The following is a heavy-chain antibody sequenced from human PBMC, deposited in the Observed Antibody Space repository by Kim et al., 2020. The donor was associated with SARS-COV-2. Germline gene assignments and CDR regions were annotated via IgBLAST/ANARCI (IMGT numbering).Heavy chain of an antibody. J-gene: IGHJ5*02. D-gene: IGHD2-15*01. CDR1: GGTFSSYA. CDR3: ASSDGYCSGGSCQTFDP. CDR2: IIPIFGTA. Sequence: SVKVSCKASGGTFSSYAISWVRQAPGQGLEWMGGIIPIFGTANYAQKFQGRVTITADESTSTAYMELSSLRSEDTAVYYCASSDGYCSGGSCQTFDPWGQGTLVTVSS. V-gene: IGHV1-69*13.